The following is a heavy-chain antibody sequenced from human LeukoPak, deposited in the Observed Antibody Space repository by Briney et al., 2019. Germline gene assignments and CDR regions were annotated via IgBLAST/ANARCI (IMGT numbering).Heavy chain of an antibody. CDR2: IYYSGST. CDR3: ARVTLSGYSGSYYGGYFDY. J-gene: IGHJ4*02. CDR1: GGSISSSSYY. V-gene: IGHV4-39*07. Sequence: PSETLSLTCTVSGGSISSSSYYWGWIRQPPGKGLEWVGSIYYSGSTYYNPSLKSRVTISVDTSKNQFSLKLSSVTAADTAVYYCARVTLSGYSGSYYGGYFDYWGQGTLVTVSS. D-gene: IGHD1-26*01.